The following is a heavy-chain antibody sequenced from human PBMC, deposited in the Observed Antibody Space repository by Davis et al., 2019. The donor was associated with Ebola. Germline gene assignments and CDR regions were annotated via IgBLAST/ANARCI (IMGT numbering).Heavy chain of an antibody. CDR2: IFYGGGT. J-gene: IGHJ4*01. CDR1: GDSVSNYY. V-gene: IGHV4-59*08. D-gene: IGHD4-17*01. Sequence: GSLRLSCTVFGDSVSNYYWSWIRQPPGKGLEWIAYIFYGGGTSYNPSLSSRVTMSMDTSRNQFSLKLRSVTAADTAIYYCARHKGGDYLNYWGQGIVVPVSS. CDR3: ARHKGGDYLNY.